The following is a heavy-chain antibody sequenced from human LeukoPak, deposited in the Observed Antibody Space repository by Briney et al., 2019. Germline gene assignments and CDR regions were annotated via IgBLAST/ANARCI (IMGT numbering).Heavy chain of an antibody. CDR3: ARGWGSTSSNYFDP. V-gene: IGHV4-61*02. CDR2: IYGSGST. D-gene: IGHD2-2*01. J-gene: IGHJ5*02. Sequence: PSETLSLTCTVSGGSITSGNFYWRWLRQSAGTGLEWIGRIYGSGSTNYSPSLRSRVTISIDTSKNQFSLNLNSVTATDTAVYYCARGWGSTSSNYFDPWGQGTLVTVSS. CDR1: GGSITSGNFY.